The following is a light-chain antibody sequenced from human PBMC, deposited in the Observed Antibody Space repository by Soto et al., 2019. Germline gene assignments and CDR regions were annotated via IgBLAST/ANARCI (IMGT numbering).Light chain of an antibody. CDR3: LLYTNRLIS. CDR2: AAS. Sequence: VLTHSPATLSVSPGARATLSCRASQSVSNNLAWYQQKPGQTPRLLIYAASTRATDIPARFSGSGSGTEFTLTISSLQSEDFAIYYCLLYTNRLISSAHGTRLEIK. J-gene: IGKJ5*01. V-gene: IGKV3-15*01. CDR1: QSVSNN.